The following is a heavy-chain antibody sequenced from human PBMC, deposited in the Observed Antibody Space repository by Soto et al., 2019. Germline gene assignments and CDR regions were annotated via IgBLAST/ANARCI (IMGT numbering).Heavy chain of an antibody. CDR3: TTLRSYGDFDAFDI. J-gene: IGHJ3*02. CDR1: SVSNAC. CDR2: IKSKTDGGTT. D-gene: IGHD4-17*01. Sequence: SVSNACMNWVRQAPGKGLEWVGRIKSKTDGGTTDYAAPVKGRFTISRDDSKNTLYLQMNSLKTEDTAVYYCTTLRSYGDFDAFDIWGQGTMVTVSS. V-gene: IGHV3-15*07.